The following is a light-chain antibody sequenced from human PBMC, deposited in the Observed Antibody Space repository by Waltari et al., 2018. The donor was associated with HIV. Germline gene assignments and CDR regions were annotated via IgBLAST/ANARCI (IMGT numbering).Light chain of an antibody. CDR2: KDK. J-gene: IGLJ3*02. V-gene: IGLV3-16*01. Sequence: SYELTQPPSVSVSQGQMTRITCPGEALPQKYVTWYQQKPGQAPVLVIYKDKERPAGIPERFSGSSSGTMVTLTISGVQAEDEADYYCLSADSSGTYWVFGGGTEVTVL. CDR3: LSADSSGTYWV. CDR1: ALPQKY.